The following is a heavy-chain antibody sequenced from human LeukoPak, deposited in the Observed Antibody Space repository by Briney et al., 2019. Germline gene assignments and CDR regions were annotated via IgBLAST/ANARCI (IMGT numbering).Heavy chain of an antibody. J-gene: IGHJ6*02. CDR1: GFTFSSYG. CDR2: IWYDGSNT. CDR3: ARANILTGSYGLDV. Sequence: GGSLRLSCAASGFTFSSYGMHWVRQAPGKGLEWVAVIWYDGSNTYYADSVKGRFTTSRDNSKNTLYLQMNSLRAEDTAVYHCARANILTGSYGLDVWGQGTTVTVSS. V-gene: IGHV3-33*01. D-gene: IGHD3-9*01.